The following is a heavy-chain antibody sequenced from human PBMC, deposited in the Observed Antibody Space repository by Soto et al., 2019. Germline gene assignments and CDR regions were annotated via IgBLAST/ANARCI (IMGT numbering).Heavy chain of an antibody. V-gene: IGHV4-59*12. Sequence: KGLEWIGFIYYSGSTHYNPSLKSRVTISVDTSKTQFSLKLSSVTAADTAVYYCARFFFQAEDGIRDVRSVSAFLLNRSSDL. CDR3: ARFFFQAEDGIRDVRSVSAFLLNRSSDL. D-gene: IGHD3-10*02. CDR2: IYYSGST. J-gene: IGHJ2*01.